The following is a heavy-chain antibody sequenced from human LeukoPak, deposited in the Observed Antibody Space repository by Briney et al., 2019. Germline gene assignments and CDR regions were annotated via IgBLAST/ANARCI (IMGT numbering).Heavy chain of an antibody. Sequence: SETLSLTCGVNGGSFSGYYWSWIRQSPGKGLEWIGEISHSGSTNYNPSLKSRVTISLDTSKNQFSLNLNSVTAADTAVYYCAHLGYYMDVWGKGTTVTVSS. CDR2: ISHSGST. D-gene: IGHD3-16*01. CDR3: AHLGYYMDV. J-gene: IGHJ6*03. CDR1: GGSFSGYY. V-gene: IGHV4-34*01.